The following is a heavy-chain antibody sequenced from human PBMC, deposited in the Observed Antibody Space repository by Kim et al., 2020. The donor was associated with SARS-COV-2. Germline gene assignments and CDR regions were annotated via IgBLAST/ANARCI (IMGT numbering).Heavy chain of an antibody. CDR2: IISSGTPT. CDR3: VRADQWGLDC. CDR1: GFPFSDYT. V-gene: IGHV3-74*01. D-gene: IGHD1-26*01. J-gene: IGHJ4*02. Sequence: GGSLRLSCAASGFPFSDYTMHWVRQAPGKGLMWVSRIISSGTPTTYAASVRGRFTITRDNANYTLHLQMNSLGTEDTAVYFCVRADQWGLDCWGQGILVT.